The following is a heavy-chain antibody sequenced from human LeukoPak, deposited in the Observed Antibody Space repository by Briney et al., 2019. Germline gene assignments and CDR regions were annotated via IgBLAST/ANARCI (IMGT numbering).Heavy chain of an antibody. Sequence: PGGSLRLSCAASGFTFSSFAMSWVRQAPGQGLEWVSGISGSGDSTDSADSVNGRFIISRDNSKSTLNLQMDSLRAEDTAVYFCAKDSVLRGHSYGFDSWGQGTLVTVSS. CDR3: AKDSVLRGHSYGFDS. V-gene: IGHV3-23*01. J-gene: IGHJ4*02. D-gene: IGHD5-18*01. CDR2: ISGSGDST. CDR1: GFTFSSFA.